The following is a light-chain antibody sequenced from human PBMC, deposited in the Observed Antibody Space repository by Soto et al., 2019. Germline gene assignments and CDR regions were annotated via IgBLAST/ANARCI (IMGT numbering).Light chain of an antibody. V-gene: IGLV4-69*01. Sequence: QAVVTQSPSASASLGASVKLTCTLSSGHSSYAIAWHQKQPGKGPRYLMDLNNDGSHTKGDGIPDRFSGSSSGAERYLIISSLQSEDEADYYCQVSESFSEHRVFGGGTQLTVL. CDR2: LNNDGSH. CDR1: SGHSSYA. J-gene: IGLJ3*02. CDR3: QVSESFSEHRV.